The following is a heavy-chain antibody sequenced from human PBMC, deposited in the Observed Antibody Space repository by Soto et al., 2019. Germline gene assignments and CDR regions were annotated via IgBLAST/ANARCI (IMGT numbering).Heavy chain of an antibody. D-gene: IGHD6-25*01. CDR2: IYYSGYT. J-gene: IGHJ4*02. Sequence: PSETLSLTCTVSGASVSSGSYYWGWIRQPPGKGLEWIGYIYYSGYTNYNPSLKSRVNISVDTSKNQFSLKLSSVTAADTAVYYCARDGGAARPVDYWGQGALVTV. CDR1: GASVSSGSYY. V-gene: IGHV4-61*01. CDR3: ARDGGAARPVDY.